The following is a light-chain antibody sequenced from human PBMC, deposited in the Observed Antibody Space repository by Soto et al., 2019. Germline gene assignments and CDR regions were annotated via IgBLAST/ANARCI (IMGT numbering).Light chain of an antibody. J-gene: IGKJ1*01. CDR2: GAS. Sequence: EIVMTQSAATLSVSPGERATLSCRASQSVSSNLAWYQQKPGQAPRLLIYGASTRATGIPARFSGSGSGTEFTLTIRSLQSEDFAVYYCQQYNNWPPWTCGQGTKVEIK. CDR3: QQYNNWPPWT. CDR1: QSVSSN. V-gene: IGKV3-15*01.